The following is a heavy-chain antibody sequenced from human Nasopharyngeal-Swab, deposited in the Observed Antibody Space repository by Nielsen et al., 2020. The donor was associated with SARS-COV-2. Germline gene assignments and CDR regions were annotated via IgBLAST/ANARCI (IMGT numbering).Heavy chain of an antibody. D-gene: IGHD3-3*01. CDR3: AREQRGDDFWTRHYYNGMDV. J-gene: IGHJ6*02. CDR1: GGSISSYY. Sequence: SETLSLTCAISGGSISSYYWSWIRQPPGKGLEWIGCIHYSGSTYYNPSLKSRVTMAVDTSNNQFSLKVTSVTAADTAVYYCAREQRGDDFWTRHYYNGMDVWGQGATVTVSS. V-gene: IGHV4-59*13. CDR2: IHYSGST.